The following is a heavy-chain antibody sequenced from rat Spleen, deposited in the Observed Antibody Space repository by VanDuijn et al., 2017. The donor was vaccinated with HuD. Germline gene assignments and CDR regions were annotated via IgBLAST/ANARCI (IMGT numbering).Heavy chain of an antibody. J-gene: IGHJ1*01. CDR3: ARPSLQWSYWYFDF. CDR1: GFTFSDYF. Sequence: EVQLVESGGGLVQPGRSLKLSCAASGFTFSDYFMAWVRQAPTKGLEWVATTSYDGRRTYYRDSVKGRFTISRDNVKSILYLQMDSLKSEDTATYYCARPSLQWSYWYFDFWGPGTMVTVSS. D-gene: IGHD1-1*01. V-gene: IGHV5-29*01. CDR2: TSYDGRRT.